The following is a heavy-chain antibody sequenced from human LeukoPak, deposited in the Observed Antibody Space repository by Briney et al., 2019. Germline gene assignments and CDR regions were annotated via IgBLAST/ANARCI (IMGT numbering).Heavy chain of an antibody. Sequence: PGGSLSLSCAASGFTFSSYEMNWVRQAPGKGLEWVSHISSGGSTIHYADSVKGRFTISRDNAKKSLYLQMNSLRAEDTAVYYSARGDGYQVLDAFVIWRQGTMVTVSS. D-gene: IGHD5-24*01. CDR2: ISSGGSTI. V-gene: IGHV3-48*03. CDR3: ARGDGYQVLDAFVI. J-gene: IGHJ3*02. CDR1: GFTFSSYE.